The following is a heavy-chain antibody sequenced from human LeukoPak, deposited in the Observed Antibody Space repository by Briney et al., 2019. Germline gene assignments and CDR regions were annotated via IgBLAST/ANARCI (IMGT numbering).Heavy chain of an antibody. CDR1: GGSLTGYY. CDR3: ARGLAGYGPFDY. D-gene: IGHD3-10*01. V-gene: IGHV4-59*01. J-gene: IGHJ4*02. Sequence: PSETLSLTCTVSGGSLTGYYWSWIRQPPGKGLEWIAYVYYTGRTLYNPSLESRVTISVDTSKTQISLKLSSVTAADTAVYYCARGLAGYGPFDYWGQGTLVTVSS. CDR2: VYYTGRT.